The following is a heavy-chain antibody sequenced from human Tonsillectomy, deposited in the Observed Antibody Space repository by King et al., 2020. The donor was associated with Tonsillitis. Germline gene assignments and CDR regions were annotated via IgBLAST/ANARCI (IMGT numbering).Heavy chain of an antibody. V-gene: IGHV4-39*07. CDR3: ARHYYFGSGSYYLYYFDY. J-gene: IGHJ4*02. D-gene: IGHD3-10*01. CDR1: GGSISNTRYY. CDR2: IYYTGRT. Sequence: QLQESGPGRVKPSETLSLTCTVSGGSISNTRYYWGWIRQPPGKGLEWIGSIYYTGRTYDSPSLKSRVTISVDTAKNQFSLKLNSVTAADTAVYYCARHYYFGSGSYYLYYFDYGGQGTLVTVST.